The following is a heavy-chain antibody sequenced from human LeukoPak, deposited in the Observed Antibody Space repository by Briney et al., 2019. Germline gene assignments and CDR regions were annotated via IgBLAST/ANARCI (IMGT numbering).Heavy chain of an antibody. Sequence: ETLSLTCAVSGGSISSSNWWSWVRQAPGKGLEWVSAISGSGDSTYYADSVKGRFTISRDNSKNTLYLQMNSLRAEDSAIYYCAKLRNYYYYGMDVWGQGTTVTVSS. CDR1: GGSISSSN. CDR2: ISGSGDST. J-gene: IGHJ6*02. V-gene: IGHV3-23*01. D-gene: IGHD5-12*01. CDR3: AKLRNYYYYGMDV.